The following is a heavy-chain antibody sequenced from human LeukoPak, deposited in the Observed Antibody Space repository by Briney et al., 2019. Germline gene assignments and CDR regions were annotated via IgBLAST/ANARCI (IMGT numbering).Heavy chain of an antibody. CDR1: GASISGHY. Sequence: SETLSLTCAVPGASISGHYWSWIRQPAGKGLEWIGHIYTRGSTNYNPSLKSRVTTPVDTSRNQLSLKLTSVTGADTAVYYCARGVDAFDMWGQGTKVTVSS. CDR2: IYTRGST. V-gene: IGHV4-4*07. CDR3: ARGVDAFDM. J-gene: IGHJ3*02. D-gene: IGHD5/OR15-5a*01.